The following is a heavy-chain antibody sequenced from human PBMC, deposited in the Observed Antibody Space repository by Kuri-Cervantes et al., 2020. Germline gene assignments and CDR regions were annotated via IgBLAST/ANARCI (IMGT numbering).Heavy chain of an antibody. J-gene: IGHJ4*02. Sequence: ASVKVSCKASGYTFTSYAMNWVRQAPGQGLEWMGWINTNTGNPTYAQGFTGRFVLSLDTSFSTAYLQISSLKAEDTAVYYCARGRLYSSSWYNTWVYWGQGTLVTVSS. D-gene: IGHD6-13*01. CDR2: INTNTGNP. CDR3: ARGRLYSSSWYNTWVY. V-gene: IGHV7-4-1*02. CDR1: GYTFTSYA.